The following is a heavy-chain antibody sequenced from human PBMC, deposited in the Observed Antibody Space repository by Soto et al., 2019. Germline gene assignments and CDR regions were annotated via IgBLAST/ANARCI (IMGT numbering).Heavy chain of an antibody. V-gene: IGHV4-59*01. J-gene: IGHJ6*03. CDR1: GGSISSYY. CDR3: ASHLGYCSGGSCPSLGYYYYYMDV. Sequence: SETLSLTCTVSGGSISSYYWSWIRQPPGKGLEWIGFIYYSGSTNYNPSLKSRVTISVDTSKNQFSLKLSSVTAADTAVYYCASHLGYCSGGSCPSLGYYYYYMDVWGKGTTVTVS. D-gene: IGHD2-15*01. CDR2: IYYSGST.